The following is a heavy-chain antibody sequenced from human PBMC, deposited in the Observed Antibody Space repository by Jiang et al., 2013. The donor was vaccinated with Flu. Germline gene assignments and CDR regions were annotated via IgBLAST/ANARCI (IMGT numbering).Heavy chain of an antibody. D-gene: IGHD5-12*01. CDR1: FSSYE. CDR2: ISSSGSTI. J-gene: IGHJ4*02. V-gene: IGHV3-48*03. Sequence: FSSYEMNWVRQAPGKGLEWVSYISSSGSTIYYADSVKGRFTISRDNAKNSLYLQMNSLRAEDTAVYYCARERGGSAYFDYWGQGTLVTVSS. CDR3: ARERGGSAYFDY.